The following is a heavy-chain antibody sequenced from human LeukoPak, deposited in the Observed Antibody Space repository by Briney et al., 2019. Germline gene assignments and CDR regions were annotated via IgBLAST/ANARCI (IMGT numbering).Heavy chain of an antibody. D-gene: IGHD1-26*01. J-gene: IGHJ4*02. Sequence: GGSLRLSCAASGFTFSVSSMNWVRQAPGKALEWISYISGRETSTFYSDSVKGRFTISRDNARNSLYLQMNSLRDEDTAVYYCARDFQWAFDYWGQGALATVSS. V-gene: IGHV3-48*02. CDR1: GFTFSVSS. CDR3: ARDFQWAFDY. CDR2: ISGRETST.